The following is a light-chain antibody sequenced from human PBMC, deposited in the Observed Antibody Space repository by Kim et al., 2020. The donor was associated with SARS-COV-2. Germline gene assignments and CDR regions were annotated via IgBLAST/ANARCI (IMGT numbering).Light chain of an antibody. J-gene: IGLJ2*01. V-gene: IGLV1-51*01. CDR3: GTWDSSLSAVV. CDR2: DNN. CDR1: ISNIGNNY. Sequence: ENCTLSCAGSISNIGNNYVHWYQQTPGTAPQLLIYDNNKRPSGIPDRVSGSKAGTSATLGITGLQTGDEADYYCGTWDSSLSAVVFGGGTQLTVL.